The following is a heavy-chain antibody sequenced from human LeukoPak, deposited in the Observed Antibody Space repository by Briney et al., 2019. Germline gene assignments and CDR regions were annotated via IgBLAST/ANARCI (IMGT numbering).Heavy chain of an antibody. CDR3: AKDLGRYFDWLLFDY. CDR2: ISGSGGST. V-gene: IGHV3-23*01. D-gene: IGHD3-9*01. CDR1: GFTFSTYA. J-gene: IGHJ4*02. Sequence: GGSLRLSCAASGFTFSTYAMSWARQAPGKGLEWVSGISGSGGSTYHADSVKGRFAISRDNSKNTLYLQMNSLRAEDTAVYYCAKDLGRYFDWLLFDYWGQGTPVTVSS.